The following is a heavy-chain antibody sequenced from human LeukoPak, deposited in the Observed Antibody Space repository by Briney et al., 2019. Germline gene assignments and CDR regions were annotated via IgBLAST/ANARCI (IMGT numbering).Heavy chain of an antibody. J-gene: IGHJ4*02. CDR1: EFTFSSYD. D-gene: IGHD3-16*01. CDR3: ARDVWGDRDSYFDY. CDR2: ISPTSSYI. V-gene: IGHV3-21*01. Sequence: GGSLRLSCAASEFTFSSYDMNWVRQAPGKGLEWVSSISPTSSYIYYADSVKGRFTISRDNAKSSLYLQMNSLRVEDTAVYFCARDVWGDRDSYFDYWGQGTLVTVSS.